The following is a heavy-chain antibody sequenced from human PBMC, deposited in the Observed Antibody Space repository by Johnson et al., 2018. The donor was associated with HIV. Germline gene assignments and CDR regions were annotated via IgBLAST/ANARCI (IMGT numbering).Heavy chain of an antibody. CDR1: GFTFSSYA. CDR3: VRERSEWLAGENTFEI. D-gene: IGHD6-19*01. V-gene: IGHV3-NL1*01. J-gene: IGHJ3*02. Sequence: QVQLVESGGGVVQPGGSLRLSCAASGFTFSSYAMHWVRQAPGKGLEWVSVISSGGVTYYIDSVKGRFTISRDSSKNTLYLQMNSLRAEDTAVYYCVRERSEWLAGENTFEIWGQGKSVTVSS. CDR2: ISSGGVT.